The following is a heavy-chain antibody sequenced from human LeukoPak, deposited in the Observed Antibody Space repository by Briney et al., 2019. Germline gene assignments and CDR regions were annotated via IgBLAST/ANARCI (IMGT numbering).Heavy chain of an antibody. CDR1: GFTFSSYS. J-gene: IGHJ6*02. V-gene: IGHV3-21*01. CDR3: ARDDPYSSGWYGMDYYYYGMDV. D-gene: IGHD6-19*01. Sequence: GGSLRLSCAASGFTFSSYSMNWVRQAPGKGLEWVPSISSSSSDIYYADSVKGRFTISRDNAKNSLYLQMNSLRAEDTAVYYCARDDPYSSGWYGMDYYYYGMDVWGQGTTVTVSS. CDR2: ISSSSSDI.